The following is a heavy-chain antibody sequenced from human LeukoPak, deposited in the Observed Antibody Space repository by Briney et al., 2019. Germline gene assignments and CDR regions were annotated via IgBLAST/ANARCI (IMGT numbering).Heavy chain of an antibody. V-gene: IGHV1-18*04. Sequence: ASVKVSCKASGYTFTGYYMHWVRQAPGRGLEWMGWINTYSANTNYAQEFQDRVIMTTDTSTSTAYMELRSLRSDDTAVYYCARYGDYPPFDYWGQGTLVTVSS. CDR1: GYTFTGYY. J-gene: IGHJ4*02. D-gene: IGHD4-17*01. CDR3: ARYGDYPPFDY. CDR2: INTYSANT.